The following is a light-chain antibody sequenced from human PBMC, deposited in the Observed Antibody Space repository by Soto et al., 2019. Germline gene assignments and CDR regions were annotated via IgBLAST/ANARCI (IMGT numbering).Light chain of an antibody. CDR1: SSDVGGYNY. CDR3: SSYTSDTTYV. V-gene: IGLV2-14*01. J-gene: IGLJ1*01. CDR2: GVS. Sequence: QSVLTQPASVSGSPGQSITISCTGTSSDVGGYNYVSWFQQHPGQVPKLMIYGVSNRPSGVSNRFSGSRSGNTASLTISGLQAEDEADYYCSSYTSDTTYVFGSGTKLTVL.